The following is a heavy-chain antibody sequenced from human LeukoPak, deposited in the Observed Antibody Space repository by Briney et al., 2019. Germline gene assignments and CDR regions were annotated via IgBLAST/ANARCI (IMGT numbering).Heavy chain of an antibody. J-gene: IGHJ5*02. CDR3: ARMYEGAYTYWFDP. CDR2: INPNSGDT. V-gene: IGHV1-2*06. Sequence: SVKVSCKASGFTLTDYYMHLVRQAPGQGLECVGRINPNSGDTNNAQKFQGRVTMTRDTYVNTSYMELSRLLSQDTPVYSGARMYEGAYTYWFDPWGEGTLVTVSP. D-gene: IGHD2-8*01. CDR1: GFTLTDYY.